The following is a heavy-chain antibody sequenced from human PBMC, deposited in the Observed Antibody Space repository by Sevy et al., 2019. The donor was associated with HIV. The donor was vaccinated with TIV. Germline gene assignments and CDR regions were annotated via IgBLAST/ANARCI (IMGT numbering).Heavy chain of an antibody. D-gene: IGHD1-26*01. CDR1: GFTFSSYW. CDR2: LNSDGSST. Sequence: GGSLRLSCAVSGFTFSSYWMHWVRQAPGKGLVWVSCLNSDGSSTNYADAVKGRFTISRDNAKNTLYLQMNSLRAEDTAVYYCARGGIVGATPPGYWVQGTLVTVSS. V-gene: IGHV3-74*01. J-gene: IGHJ4*02. CDR3: ARGGIVGATPPGY.